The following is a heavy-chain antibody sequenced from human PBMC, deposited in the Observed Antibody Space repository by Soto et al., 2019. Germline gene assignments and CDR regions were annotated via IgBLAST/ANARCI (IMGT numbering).Heavy chain of an antibody. Sequence: EVQLLESGGGLVQPGGSLRLSCAASGFTFSSYAMSWVRQAPGKGLEWVSAISGSGGSTYYADSVKGRFTISRDNSKNTLYLQMNSLRAEDTAVYYCARAPSSSRYGMDVWGQGTTVTVSS. CDR1: GFTFSSYA. D-gene: IGHD6-13*01. V-gene: IGHV3-23*01. CDR2: ISGSGGST. CDR3: ARAPSSSRYGMDV. J-gene: IGHJ6*02.